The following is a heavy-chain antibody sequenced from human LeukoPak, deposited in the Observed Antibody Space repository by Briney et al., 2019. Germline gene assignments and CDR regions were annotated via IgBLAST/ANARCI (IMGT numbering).Heavy chain of an antibody. CDR1: GFIFDDYA. J-gene: IGHJ4*02. V-gene: IGHV3-9*01. Sequence: GGSLRLSCAASGFIFDDYAMHWVRQAPGKGLEWVSGISWNSGSIGYADSVKGRFTISRGNAKNSLYLQMNSLRAEDTALYYCAKDISSSGRYYFDYWGQGTLVTVSS. CDR3: AKDISSSGRYYFDY. D-gene: IGHD3-22*01. CDR2: ISWNSGSI.